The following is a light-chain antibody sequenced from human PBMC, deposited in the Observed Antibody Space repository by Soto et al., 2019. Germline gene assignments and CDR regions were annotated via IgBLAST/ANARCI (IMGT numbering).Light chain of an antibody. J-gene: IGKJ1*01. CDR1: QSLLQSNGYNY. CDR3: MQAQQTPPT. V-gene: IGKV2-28*01. Sequence: DIVMTQSPLSLPVTPGEPASISCSSSQSLLQSNGYNYLDWYLRKPGQSPQLLIYFGSYRASGVPDRFGGSGSGKDFTLKIRRVEAEDVGVYYCMQAQQTPPTFGQGTKVEIK. CDR2: FGS.